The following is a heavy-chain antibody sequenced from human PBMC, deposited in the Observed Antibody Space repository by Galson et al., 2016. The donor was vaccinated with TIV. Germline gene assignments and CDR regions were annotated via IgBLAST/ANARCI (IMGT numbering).Heavy chain of an antibody. J-gene: IGHJ6*02. CDR3: AKTMAENVYYFGMDF. CDR2: ISYDGNSK. Sequence: SLRLSCAASGFIFSGHALHWVRQAPGKGLEWVAVISYDGNSKYYADSVKGRFSIPRDNYKNTLSLQMNSLRAEDTAVYFCAKTMAENVYYFGMDFWGQGTTVTVSS. CDR1: GFIFSGHA. V-gene: IGHV3-30-3*01. D-gene: IGHD5-24*01.